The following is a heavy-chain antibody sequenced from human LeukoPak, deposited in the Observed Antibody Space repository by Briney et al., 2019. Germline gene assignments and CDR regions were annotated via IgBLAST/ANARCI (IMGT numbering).Heavy chain of an antibody. CDR3: ARGFGEYYYDSSGYHAPLDAFDI. D-gene: IGHD3-22*01. Sequence: SETLSLTCTVSGASVSDDSYYWSWIRQYPGKGLEWIGYIYYRGLTYYNPSLKSRVTISVDTSNNQFSLRLSSVTAADTAVYYCARGFGEYYYDSSGYHAPLDAFDIWGQGTMVTVSS. CDR2: IYYRGLT. V-gene: IGHV4-31*03. J-gene: IGHJ3*02. CDR1: GASVSDDSYY.